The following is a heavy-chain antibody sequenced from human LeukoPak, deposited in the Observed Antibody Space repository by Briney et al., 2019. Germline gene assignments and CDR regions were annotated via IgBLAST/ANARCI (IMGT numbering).Heavy chain of an antibody. Sequence: PGGSLRLSCAASGFIFSDYAMNWVRQIPGKGLEWVSGISRGGSRTDYADSVKGRFTVSRDNSKDTLYLQMNSLRVEDTAIYYCSKEPNVVATIRVYWGQGTLVTVSS. CDR3: SKEPNVVATIRVY. V-gene: IGHV3-23*01. J-gene: IGHJ4*02. D-gene: IGHD5-12*01. CDR2: ISRGGSRT. CDR1: GFIFSDYA.